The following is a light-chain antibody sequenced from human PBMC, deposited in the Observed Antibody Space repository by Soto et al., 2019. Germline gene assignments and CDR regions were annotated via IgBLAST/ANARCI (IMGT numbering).Light chain of an antibody. J-gene: IGKJ5*01. CDR1: QSISTN. V-gene: IGKV1-39*01. CDR2: AAS. Sequence: DIQMTQSPSSLSASVGDRVTITCRASQSISTNLNWFQQKPGKAPKLLIYAASSLQSGVPSRFSGSGFGTDFTLTISSLQPEDFATYYCQQADTFPITFGQGTRLEIK. CDR3: QQADTFPIT.